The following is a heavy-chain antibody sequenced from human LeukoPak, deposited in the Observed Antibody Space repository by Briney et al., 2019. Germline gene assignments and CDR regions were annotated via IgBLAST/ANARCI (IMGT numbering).Heavy chain of an antibody. J-gene: IGHJ4*02. Sequence: PGGSLRLSCAASGFTFSSYAMSWVRQAPGKGLEWVSAISGSGGSTYYADSVKGRFTIPRDNSKNTLYLQMNSLRAEDTAVYYCARGVIAAPYYFDYWGQGTLVTVSS. D-gene: IGHD6-25*01. V-gene: IGHV3-23*01. CDR3: ARGVIAAPYYFDY. CDR1: GFTFSSYA. CDR2: ISGSGGST.